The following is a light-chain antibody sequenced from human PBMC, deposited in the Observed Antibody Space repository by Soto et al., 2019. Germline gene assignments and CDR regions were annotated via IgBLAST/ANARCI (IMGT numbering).Light chain of an antibody. CDR1: SSDVGGYNY. J-gene: IGLJ2*01. Sequence: QSALTQPASVSGSPGQSITISCTGTSSDVGGYNYVSWYQQHPGKAPKLMIYDVSNRPLGVSNRFSGSKSGNTASLTISGLQAEDEADYYSRSYTSSSVVFGGGTQLTVL. CDR2: DVS. CDR3: RSYTSSSVV. V-gene: IGLV2-14*01.